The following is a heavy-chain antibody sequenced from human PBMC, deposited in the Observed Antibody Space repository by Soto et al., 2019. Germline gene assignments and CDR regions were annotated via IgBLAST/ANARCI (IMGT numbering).Heavy chain of an antibody. J-gene: IGHJ6*02. CDR2: INHSGST. CDR1: GGSFSGYY. V-gene: IGHV4-34*01. D-gene: IGHD3-3*01. CDR3: ARGGGRLLTYYDFWSGYYTGTPAIYGMDV. Sequence: SETLSLTCAVYGGSFSGYYWSWIRQPPGKGLEWIGEINHSGSTNYNPSLKSRVTISVDTSKNQFSLKLSSVTAADTAVYYCARGGGRLLTYYDFWSGYYTGTPAIYGMDVWGQGTTVTVSS.